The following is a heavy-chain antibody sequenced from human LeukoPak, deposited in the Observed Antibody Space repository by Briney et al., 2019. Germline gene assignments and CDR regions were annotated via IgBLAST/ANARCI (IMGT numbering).Heavy chain of an antibody. D-gene: IGHD3-22*01. CDR2: MRSKTQNYAT. V-gene: IGHV3-73*01. CDR1: GFTFSDSG. CDR3: TNYDDSSDLWGY. Sequence: GGSLRLSCAASGFTFSDSGMHWVRQAPGKGLEWVGRMRSKTQNYATAYAASVKGRFTISRDDSKNTAFLQMNSLKTEDTAVYYCTNYDDSSDLWGYWGQGTLVTASS. J-gene: IGHJ4*02.